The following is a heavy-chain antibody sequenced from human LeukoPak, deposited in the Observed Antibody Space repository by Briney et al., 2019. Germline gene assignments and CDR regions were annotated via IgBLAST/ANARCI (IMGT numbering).Heavy chain of an antibody. CDR1: GFTFSSYG. CDR3: ARDVGGIALGYFDY. CDR2: IWYDGSNK. D-gene: IGHD6-13*01. J-gene: IGHJ4*02. V-gene: IGHV3-33*01. Sequence: PGRSLRLSCAASGFTFSSYGMHWVRQAPGKGLEWVAVIWYDGSNKYYVDSVKGRFTISRDNSKKTLYLQMNSLRAEDTAVYYCARDVGGIALGYFDYWGQGTLVTVSS.